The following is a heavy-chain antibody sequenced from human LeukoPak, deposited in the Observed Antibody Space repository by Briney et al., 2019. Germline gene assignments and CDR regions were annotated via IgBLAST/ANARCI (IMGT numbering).Heavy chain of an antibody. CDR2: IVVGSGNT. V-gene: IGHV1-58*02. J-gene: IGHJ3*02. CDR1: GFTFTSSA. D-gene: IGHD2-8*01. CDR3: ARSRVDGMRGFDI. Sequence: GASVKVSCKASGFTFTSSAMQWVRQARGQRLEWIGWIVVGSGNTNYAQKFQERVTITRDMSTSTAYMELSRLRSDDTAVYYCARSRVDGMRGFDIWGQGTMVTVSS.